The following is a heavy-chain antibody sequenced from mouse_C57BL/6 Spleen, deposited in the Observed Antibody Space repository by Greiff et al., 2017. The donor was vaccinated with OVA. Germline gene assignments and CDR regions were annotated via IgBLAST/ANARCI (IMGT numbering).Heavy chain of an antibody. Sequence: DVMLVESGGGLVKPGGSLKLSCAASGFTFSSYAMSWVRQTPEKRLEWVATISDGGSYTYYPDNVKGRFTISRDNAKNNLYLQMSHLKSEDTAMYYCARDRAGSSYSYYFDYWGLGTTLTVSS. CDR3: ARDRAGSSYSYYFDY. CDR2: ISDGGSYT. CDR1: GFTFSSYA. V-gene: IGHV5-4*01. D-gene: IGHD1-1*01. J-gene: IGHJ2*01.